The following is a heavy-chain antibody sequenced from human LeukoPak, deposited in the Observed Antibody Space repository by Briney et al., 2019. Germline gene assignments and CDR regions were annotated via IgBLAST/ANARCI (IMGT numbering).Heavy chain of an antibody. CDR2: IKQDGSEK. CDR3: ARGGWSLDY. V-gene: IGHV3-7*04. CDR1: GFTLSNHW. Sequence: GSLRLSCEGSGFTLSNHWMTWVRQAPGKGLEWVAYIKQDGSEKYHVDSVKGRFTISRDNSKNSLYLQMNSLRAEDTAVYYCARGGWSLDYWGQGTLVTVSS. J-gene: IGHJ4*02. D-gene: IGHD6-19*01.